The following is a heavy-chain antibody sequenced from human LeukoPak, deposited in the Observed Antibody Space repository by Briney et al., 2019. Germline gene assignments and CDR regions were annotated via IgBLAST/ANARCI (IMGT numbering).Heavy chain of an antibody. CDR2: ISDDGTTT. V-gene: IGHV3-74*01. J-gene: IGHJ5*02. D-gene: IGHD3-10*01. CDR3: ARDSRYYYGSGSYQPYWFDP. CDR1: GFTFNLYW. Sequence: PGGSLRLSCAASGFTFNLYWIHWVRQAPGKGLEWLSRISDDGTTTNYADSVKGRFTISRDNAKNTLYLQMNSLRVDDTAVYYCARDSRYYYGSGSYQPYWFDPRGQGTLVTVSS.